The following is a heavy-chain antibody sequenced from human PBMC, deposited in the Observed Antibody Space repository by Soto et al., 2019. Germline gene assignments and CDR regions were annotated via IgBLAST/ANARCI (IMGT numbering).Heavy chain of an antibody. Sequence: GSLRLSCAASGFTFTSYAMTWVRQAPGKGLEWVSAISGSGGSTYYADSVKGRFTVSRDNSKNTLYLQMNSLRAEDTAVYYCAKGMVAVVGTYYYYYGMDVWGQGTTVTVSS. D-gene: IGHD6-13*01. J-gene: IGHJ6*02. CDR2: ISGSGGST. CDR3: AKGMVAVVGTYYYYYGMDV. CDR1: GFTFTSYA. V-gene: IGHV3-23*01.